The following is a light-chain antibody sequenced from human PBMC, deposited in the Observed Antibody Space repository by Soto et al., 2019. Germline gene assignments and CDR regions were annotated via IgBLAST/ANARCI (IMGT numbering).Light chain of an antibody. Sequence: EIVLPQSPATLSVSPGERATLSFRASHSVSSNLAWYQHTPCQAPRILIYGASTRATVIPARFSGSGSVTEFTLTIRSPQSEYVAVDYCQEDYNWRPWTFGQGTKVDIK. J-gene: IGKJ1*01. V-gene: IGKV3-15*01. CDR1: HSVSSN. CDR3: QEDYNWRPWT. CDR2: GAS.